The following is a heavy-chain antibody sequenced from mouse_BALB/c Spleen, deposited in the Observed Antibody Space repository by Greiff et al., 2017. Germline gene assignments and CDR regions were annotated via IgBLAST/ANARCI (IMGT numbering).Heavy chain of an antibody. V-gene: IGHV5-6-3*01. D-gene: IGHD1-1*01. J-gene: IGHJ4*01. CDR1: GFTFSSYG. CDR2: INSNGGST. Sequence: EVQVVEPGGGLVQPGGSLKLSCAASGFTFSSYGMSWVRQTPDKRLELVATINSNGGSTYYPDSVKGRFTISRDNAKNTLYLQMSSLKSEDTAMYYCARDHYGSSYYAMDYWGQGTSVTVSS. CDR3: ARDHYGSSYYAMDY.